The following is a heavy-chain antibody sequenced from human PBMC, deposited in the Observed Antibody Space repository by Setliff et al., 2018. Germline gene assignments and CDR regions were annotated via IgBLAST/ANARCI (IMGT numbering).Heavy chain of an antibody. V-gene: IGHV1-69*10. CDR2: IIPILGIA. Sequence: ASVKVSCKASGGTFSSYAISWVRQAPGQGLEWMGGIIPILGIASYAQKFQGRVTITADKSTSTAYMELSSLRSEDTAVYYCARANYYDSSGHSVYGMDVWGQGTTVTVSS. J-gene: IGHJ6*02. CDR3: ARANYYDSSGHSVYGMDV. CDR1: GGTFSSYA. D-gene: IGHD3-22*01.